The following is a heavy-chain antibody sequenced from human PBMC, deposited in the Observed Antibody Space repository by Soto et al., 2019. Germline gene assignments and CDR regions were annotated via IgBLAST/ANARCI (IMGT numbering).Heavy chain of an antibody. CDR2: IYYSGST. J-gene: IGHJ6*02. D-gene: IGHD6-13*01. Sequence: PSETLSLTCTVSGGSISSYYWSWIRQPPGKGLEWIGYIYYSGSTNYNPSLKSRVTISVDTSKNQFSLKLSSVTAAATAVYYCARGGGYSSSWYRSPRDYYYGMDVWGQGATVTVSS. CDR1: GGSISSYY. CDR3: ARGGGYSSSWYRSPRDYYYGMDV. V-gene: IGHV4-59*01.